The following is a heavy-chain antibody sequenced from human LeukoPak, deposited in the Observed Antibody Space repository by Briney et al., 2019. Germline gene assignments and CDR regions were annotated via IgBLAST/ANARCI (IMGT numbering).Heavy chain of an antibody. Sequence: GGSLRLSCAASGFSFSDYYMSWIRQAPGKGLEWVSYMSNSGSTVYYADSVKGRFTISRDNTKNSLYLQMNSLRTEDTAVYYCASVLWFGGIFFDYWGQGTLVTVSS. J-gene: IGHJ4*02. D-gene: IGHD3-10*01. CDR3: ASVLWFGGIFFDY. CDR1: GFSFSDYY. V-gene: IGHV3-11*01. CDR2: MSNSGSTV.